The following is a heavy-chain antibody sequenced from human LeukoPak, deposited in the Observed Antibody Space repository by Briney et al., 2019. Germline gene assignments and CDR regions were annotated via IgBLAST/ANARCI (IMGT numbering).Heavy chain of an antibody. Sequence: ASVKVSCKASGYTFTSYYMHWVRQAPGQGLEWMGLINPSGGRTSYAQKFQGRVTMTRDMSTSTVYMELSSLRAEDTAVYYCARDHVDIVATNPMGLFDYWGQGTLVTVSS. CDR2: INPSGGRT. D-gene: IGHD5-12*01. J-gene: IGHJ4*02. V-gene: IGHV1-46*01. CDR3: ARDHVDIVATNPMGLFDY. CDR1: GYTFTSYY.